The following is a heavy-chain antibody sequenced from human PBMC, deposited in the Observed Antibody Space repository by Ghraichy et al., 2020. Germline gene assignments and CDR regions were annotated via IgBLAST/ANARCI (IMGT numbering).Heavy chain of an antibody. D-gene: IGHD3-3*01. Sequence: GGSLRLSCAASGFTFSSYWMSWVRQAPGKGLEWVANIKQDGSEKYYVDSVKGRFTISRDNAKNSLYLQMNSLRAEDTAVYYCARDYQPQYYDFWSGSYYYYGMDVWGQGTTVTVSS. J-gene: IGHJ6*02. V-gene: IGHV3-7*03. CDR1: GFTFSSYW. CDR2: IKQDGSEK. CDR3: ARDYQPQYYDFWSGSYYYYGMDV.